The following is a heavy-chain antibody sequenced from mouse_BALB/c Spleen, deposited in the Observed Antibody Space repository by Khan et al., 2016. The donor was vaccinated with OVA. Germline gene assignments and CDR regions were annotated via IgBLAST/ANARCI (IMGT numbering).Heavy chain of an antibody. D-gene: IGHD2-13*01. CDR2: ISSGGSST. CDR3: TRGCDGCYCYAMDY. J-gene: IGHJ4*01. CDR1: GFTFGTYT. V-gene: IGHV5-6-4*01. Sequence: EVELVESGGGLVKPGGSLKLSCAASGFTFGTYTMSWVRQTPEKRLEWVAFISSGGSSTHYPDSVKGRFTISRDNAKNALYLQMSSLKSEDTAIYNGTRGCDGCYCYAMDYWGQGTSVTVSS.